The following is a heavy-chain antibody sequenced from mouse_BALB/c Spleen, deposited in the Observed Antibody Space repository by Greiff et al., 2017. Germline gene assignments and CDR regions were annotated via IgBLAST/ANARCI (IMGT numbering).Heavy chain of an antibody. CDR2: IWAGGST. Sequence: QVQLKESGPGLVAPSQSLSITCTVSGFSLTSYGVHWVRQPPGKGLEWLGVIWAGGSTNYNSALMSRLSISKDNSKSQVFLKMNSLQTDDTAMYYCARDRGSTMITYFDYWGQGTTLTVSS. CDR1: GFSLTSYG. CDR3: ARDRGSTMITYFDY. V-gene: IGHV2-9*02. D-gene: IGHD2-4*01. J-gene: IGHJ2*01.